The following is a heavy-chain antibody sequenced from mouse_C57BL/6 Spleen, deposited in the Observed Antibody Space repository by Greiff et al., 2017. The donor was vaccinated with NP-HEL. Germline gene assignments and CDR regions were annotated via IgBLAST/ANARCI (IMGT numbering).Heavy chain of an antibody. D-gene: IGHD2-1*01. CDR2: ISDGGSYT. J-gene: IGHJ3*01. CDR1: GFTFSSYA. CDR3: ARDSYGNWAY. Sequence: EVKLVESGGGLVKPGGSLKLSCAASGFTFSSYAMSWVRQTPEKRLEWVATISDGGSYTYYPDNVKGRFTISRDNAKNNLYLQMSHLKSEDTAMYYCARDSYGNWAYWGQGTLVTVSA. V-gene: IGHV5-4*01.